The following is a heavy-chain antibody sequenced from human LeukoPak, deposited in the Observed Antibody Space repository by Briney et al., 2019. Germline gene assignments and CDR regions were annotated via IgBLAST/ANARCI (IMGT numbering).Heavy chain of an antibody. CDR1: GFSFSDSY. J-gene: IGHJ4*02. Sequence: GGSLRLSCAASGFSFSDSYMSWIRQAPGRGLEWVSYITSSSDYTNYADSVRGRFTISRDNAKNSLYLQMNSLRAEDTAVYYCATDTGYSYGSSDYWGQGTLVTVSS. D-gene: IGHD5-18*01. CDR3: ATDTGYSYGSSDY. V-gene: IGHV3-11*06. CDR2: ITSSSDYT.